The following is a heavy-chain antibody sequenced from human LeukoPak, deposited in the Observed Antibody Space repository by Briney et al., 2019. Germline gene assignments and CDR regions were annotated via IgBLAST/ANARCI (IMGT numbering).Heavy chain of an antibody. V-gene: IGHV3-48*03. CDR1: GFDLNTYE. Sequence: GGSLRFSCVASGFDLNTYEMNWVRQAPGKGLEWIADITISGHTKNYADSVKGRFTISRDNAGTSLYLQMNSLRVEDTGVYYCARGDPHADLWGQGTLVTVSS. CDR3: ARGDPHADL. CDR2: ITISGHTK. J-gene: IGHJ5*02.